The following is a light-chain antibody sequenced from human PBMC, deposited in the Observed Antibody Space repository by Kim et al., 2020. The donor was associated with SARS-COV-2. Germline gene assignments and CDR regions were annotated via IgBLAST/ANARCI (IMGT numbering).Light chain of an antibody. Sequence: DIVMTQSPATLPVSPGERATLSCRASQSVGGNLAWYQQKPGQAPRLLIYDASTRATGVPARFSGSGSGTDFTLTISSLQSEDFAVYYCQQYSSWPPLTFGGGTKVDI. J-gene: IGKJ4*01. CDR1: QSVGGN. CDR3: QQYSSWPPLT. CDR2: DAS. V-gene: IGKV3-15*01.